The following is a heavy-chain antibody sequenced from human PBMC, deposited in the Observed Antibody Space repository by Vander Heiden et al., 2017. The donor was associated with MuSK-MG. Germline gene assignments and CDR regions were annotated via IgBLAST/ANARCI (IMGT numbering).Heavy chain of an antibody. CDR2: INHSGST. V-gene: IGHV4-34*01. D-gene: IGHD2-15*01. CDR3: ARGRRVVGVTATQYFQH. J-gene: IGHJ1*01. Sequence: QVQLQQWGAGLLKPSETLSLTCAVYGGSFSGYYWTWIRQPPGKGLEWIGEINHSGSTNYNPSLKIRVTISVDTSKNQFSLRLSSVTAADTAVYYCARGRRVVGVTATQYFQHWGQGTLVTVSS. CDR1: GGSFSGYY.